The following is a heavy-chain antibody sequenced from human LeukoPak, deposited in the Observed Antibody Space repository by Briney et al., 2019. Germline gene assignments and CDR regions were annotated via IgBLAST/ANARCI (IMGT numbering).Heavy chain of an antibody. Sequence: SETLSLTCSVSGATINGYYWSWIRQPPGKGLEWIAYIHSGGSTIFDPSLKSPVTISVDTFKNQVSLKLNSVTAADTAVYYCARHGVDVTTIPDYSYYYMDVWGKGTTVTVS. CDR1: GATINGYY. V-gene: IGHV4-4*09. CDR3: ARHGVDVTTIPDYSYYYMDV. CDR2: IHSGGST. J-gene: IGHJ6*03. D-gene: IGHD3-3*01.